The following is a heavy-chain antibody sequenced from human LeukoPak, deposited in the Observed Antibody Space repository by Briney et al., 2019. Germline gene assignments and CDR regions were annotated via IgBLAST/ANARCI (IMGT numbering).Heavy chain of an antibody. V-gene: IGHV3-7*01. CDR2: IKQDGSEQ. J-gene: IGHJ4*02. CDR1: GFTFSSYW. CDR3: VKRATGSTKSVDY. Sequence: SGGSLRLSCAASGFTFSSYWMTWVRQAPGKGLEWVANIKQDGSEQYYVYSVKGRFTISRDNAKNSLYLQMNSLRAEDTAVYYCVKRATGSTKSVDYWGQGTLVTVSS. D-gene: IGHD1-7*01.